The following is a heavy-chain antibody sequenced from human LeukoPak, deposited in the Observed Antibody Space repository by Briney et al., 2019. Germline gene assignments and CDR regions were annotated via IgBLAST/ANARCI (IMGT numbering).Heavy chain of an antibody. Sequence: GGSLRLSCAASGFTFSSYGMHWVRQAPGKGLEWVAVISYDGSNKYYADSVKGRFTISRDNSKNTLYLQMNSLRAEDTAVYYCAKGGPNAKRHDFWSGSLVYGMDVWGQGTTVTVSS. CDR3: AKGGPNAKRHDFWSGSLVYGMDV. V-gene: IGHV3-30*18. D-gene: IGHD3-3*01. CDR1: GFTFSSYG. J-gene: IGHJ6*02. CDR2: ISYDGSNK.